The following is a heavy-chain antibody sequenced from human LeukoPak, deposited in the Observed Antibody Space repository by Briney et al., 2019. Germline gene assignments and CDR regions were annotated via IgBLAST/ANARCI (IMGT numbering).Heavy chain of an antibody. CDR3: ARDLRMVRGVFDYGMDV. Sequence: SVKVSCKASGGTFSRYAISWVRQAPGQGLEWMGRIIPILGIANYAQKFQGRVTITADKSTSTAYMELSSLRSEDTAVYYCARDLRMVRGVFDYGMDVWGQGTTVTVSS. V-gene: IGHV1-69*04. D-gene: IGHD3-10*01. CDR2: IIPILGIA. CDR1: GGTFSRYA. J-gene: IGHJ6*02.